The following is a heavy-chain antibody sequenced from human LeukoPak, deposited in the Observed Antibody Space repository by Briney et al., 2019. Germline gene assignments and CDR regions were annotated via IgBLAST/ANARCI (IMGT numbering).Heavy chain of an antibody. CDR2: IKQDGSQE. Sequence: GGSLRLSCAASRFTLSTYWMSWVRQAPGKGLEWVAHIKQDGSQEYYVDSVKGRFTISRDSAKNSLYLQMNSLRAEDTAVYYCLVWKHVFDRWGQGTLVTVSS. D-gene: IGHD5/OR15-5a*01. V-gene: IGHV3-7*01. J-gene: IGHJ5*02. CDR3: LVWKHVFDR. CDR1: RFTLSTYW.